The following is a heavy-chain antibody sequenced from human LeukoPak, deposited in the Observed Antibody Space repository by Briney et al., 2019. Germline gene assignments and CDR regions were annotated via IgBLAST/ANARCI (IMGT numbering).Heavy chain of an antibody. CDR1: GFTFNSYA. CDR2: IIDSGINT. Sequence: GGSLRLSCAASGFTFNSYAMTWVRQAPEKGLEWVSSIIDSGINTYYGDSVKGRFTISRDNSKNTLYLQMNSLRAEDTAVYYCAREKSRDGHNEGLYYYYMDVWGKGTTVTVSS. V-gene: IGHV3-23*01. CDR3: AREKSRDGHNEGLYYYYMDV. J-gene: IGHJ6*03. D-gene: IGHD5-24*01.